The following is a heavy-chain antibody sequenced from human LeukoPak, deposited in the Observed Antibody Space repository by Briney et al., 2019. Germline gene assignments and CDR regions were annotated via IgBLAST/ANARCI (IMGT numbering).Heavy chain of an antibody. CDR1: GFYVNTNY. D-gene: IGHD2-2*01. V-gene: IGHV3-21*01. CDR3: ARDVPAAISEYFQH. Sequence: GGSLRLSCAASGFYVNTNYMNWVRQAPGKGLEWVSSISSSSSYIYYADSVKGRFTISRDNAKNSLYLQMNSLRAEDTAVYYCARDVPAAISEYFQHWGQGTLVTVSS. CDR2: ISSSSSYI. J-gene: IGHJ1*01.